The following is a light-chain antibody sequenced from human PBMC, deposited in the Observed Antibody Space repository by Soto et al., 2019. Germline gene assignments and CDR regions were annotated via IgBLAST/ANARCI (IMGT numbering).Light chain of an antibody. V-gene: IGKV1-5*03. J-gene: IGKJ1*01. CDR2: KAS. CDR1: QSISSW. Sequence: DIQMTQSPSTLSASVVDRVTISCRASQSISSWLAWYQQKPGKAPKLLIYKASSLESGVPSRFSGSGSGTEFTLTISSLQPDDFASYYCQQYNSYAWTVGQGTKVDIK. CDR3: QQYNSYAWT.